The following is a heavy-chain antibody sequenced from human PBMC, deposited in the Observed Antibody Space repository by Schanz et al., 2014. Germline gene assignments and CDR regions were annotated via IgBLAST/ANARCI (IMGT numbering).Heavy chain of an antibody. Sequence: VQVVESGGGLVQPGGSLRLSCEASGFTLTSYALTWVRQAPGKGLEWVAGISGSGGSTDYADSVKGRFIIPRDNAKNSLYLQMNSLRAEDAAVYYCAPLDDCGGGCPINDAFDVWGQGTMVTVSS. J-gene: IGHJ3*01. CDR1: GFTLTSYA. V-gene: IGHV3-23*04. CDR3: APLDDCGGGCPINDAFDV. D-gene: IGHD2-21*01. CDR2: ISGSGGST.